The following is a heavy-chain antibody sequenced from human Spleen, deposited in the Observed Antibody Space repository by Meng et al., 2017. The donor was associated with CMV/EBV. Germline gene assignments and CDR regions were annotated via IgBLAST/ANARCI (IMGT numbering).Heavy chain of an antibody. Sequence: SVKVSCKASGGTFSTYAINWVRQAPGQGLEWMGTIIPMGETAIYTQKFRGRVTITADESTTTAHMELSSLRSEDTAVYYCATPGIFGVGNPYYYYYGMDVWGQGTTVTVSS. CDR2: IIPMGETA. CDR3: ATPGIFGVGNPYYYYYGMDV. CDR1: GGTFSTYA. D-gene: IGHD3-3*01. J-gene: IGHJ6*02. V-gene: IGHV1-69*11.